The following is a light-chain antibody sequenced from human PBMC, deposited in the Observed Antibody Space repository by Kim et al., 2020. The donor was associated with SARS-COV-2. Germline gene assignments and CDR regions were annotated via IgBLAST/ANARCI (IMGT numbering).Light chain of an antibody. Sequence: VAKGATVRSGCGGNNSGSKNVHWYQQKQGPALVFFIYYDRDRRSGIPERFSGSKSGDTPTLSSNRVGAEDEADYFCRVWDVGHHVFGGGTKVTVL. CDR1: NSGSKN. V-gene: IGLV3-21*04. CDR2: YDR. J-gene: IGLJ3*02. CDR3: RVWDVGHHV.